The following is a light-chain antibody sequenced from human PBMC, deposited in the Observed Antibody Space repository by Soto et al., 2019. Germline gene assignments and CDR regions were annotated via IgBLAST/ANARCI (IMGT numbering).Light chain of an antibody. Sequence: DLVLTQSPGSLAVSLGERATINCTSSQSVLHSSNNKNYLAWNQQKPGQPPKLLIYSSSTRESWVPDVVRGSGAGTDFALTISGLQAEDVGVYYCQQYFTAPWTFGQGIKVEIK. CDR1: QSVLHSSNNKNY. J-gene: IGKJ1*01. CDR3: QQYFTAPWT. V-gene: IGKV4-1*01. CDR2: SSS.